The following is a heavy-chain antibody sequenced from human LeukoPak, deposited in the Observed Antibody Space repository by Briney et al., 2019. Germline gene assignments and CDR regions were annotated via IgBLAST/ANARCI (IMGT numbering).Heavy chain of an antibody. CDR2: ISGGGGST. J-gene: IGHJ4*02. CDR3: ARDQGYDYVWGSNRYGY. V-gene: IGHV3-23*01. Sequence: GGSLRLSCAASGFTFNSHAVSWVRQAPGKGLEWVSAISGGGGSTYYADFVKGRFTISRDNSKNTLSLQMNSLRVEDTAVYYCARDQGYDYVWGSNRYGYWGQGTLVTVSS. CDR1: GFTFNSHA. D-gene: IGHD3-16*02.